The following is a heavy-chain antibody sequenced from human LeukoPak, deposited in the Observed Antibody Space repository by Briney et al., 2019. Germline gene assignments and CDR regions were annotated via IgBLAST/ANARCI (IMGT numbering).Heavy chain of an antibody. V-gene: IGHV4-59*12. CDR3: ASGTIFGGIAPSPFHR. CDR1: DGSISSFY. Sequence: SETLSLTCTVSDGSISSFYRTWIRQSPGKGLEWIGYIFYGGNTNYNPSLKSRVTMSMDTSKSQFSLKLTSVTAADTAVYYCASGTIFGGIAPSPFHRWRRGALVTVSS. J-gene: IGHJ5*02. D-gene: IGHD3-3*01. CDR2: IFYGGNT.